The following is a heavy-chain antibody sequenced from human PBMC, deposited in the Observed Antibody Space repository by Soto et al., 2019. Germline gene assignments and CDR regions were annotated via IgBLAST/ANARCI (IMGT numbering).Heavy chain of an antibody. CDR3: PRAMRYALKSDTSGFYLGFFDH. J-gene: IGHJ4*02. CDR1: GFTFSSYW. D-gene: IGHD3-22*01. CDR2: TNSDGSST. Sequence: PGGSLRLSCAASGFTFSSYWMHWVRQAPGKGLVWVSRTNSDGSSTSYADSVKGRFTISRDNAKNTLYLQMNSLRAEDTAVYYSPRAMRYALKSDTSGFYLGFFDHWGQGNLVTVSS. V-gene: IGHV3-74*01.